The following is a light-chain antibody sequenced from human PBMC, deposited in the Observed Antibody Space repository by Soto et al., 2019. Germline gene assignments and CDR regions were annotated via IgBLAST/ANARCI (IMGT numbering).Light chain of an antibody. CDR2: DTN. Sequence: QSVLTQPPSASGTPGQTVTISCSGSSSNIGLNDVHWYRQLSGTAPQILIYDTNQQATGVPDRFSGSRSGTSASLAIHGLHSEDDADYHCAAWDDSLNGPVFGGGTQLTVL. CDR1: SSNIGLND. CDR3: AAWDDSLNGPV. V-gene: IGLV1-44*01. J-gene: IGLJ2*01.